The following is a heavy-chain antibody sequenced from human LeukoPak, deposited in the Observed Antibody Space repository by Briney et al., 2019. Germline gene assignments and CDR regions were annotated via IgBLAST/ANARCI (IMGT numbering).Heavy chain of an antibody. J-gene: IGHJ4*02. D-gene: IGHD5-18*01. Sequence: GGSLRLSCAASGFTFNSYGMHWVRQAPGKGLEWMAVISYDGPNKYYADSVKGRFTISRDDSKSTLYLQMNSLRPEGTAVYYCAKEKLPSGYSFLTDYWGQGTLVTVSS. CDR1: GFTFNSYG. CDR3: AKEKLPSGYSFLTDY. V-gene: IGHV3-30*18. CDR2: ISYDGPNK.